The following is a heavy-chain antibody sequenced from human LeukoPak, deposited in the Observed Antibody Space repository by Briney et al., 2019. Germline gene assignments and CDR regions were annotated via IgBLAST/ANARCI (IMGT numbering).Heavy chain of an antibody. J-gene: IGHJ3*02. CDR2: SRNKANSYST. CDR1: GFTFSSYS. V-gene: IGHV3-72*01. CDR3: ARGFHSFDI. Sequence: GGSLRLSCAASGFTFSSYSMDWVRQAPGKGLEWVARSRNKANSYSTVYVASVQGRFTISRDESKNSLYLQMNSLITEDTAVYFCARGFHSFDIWGQGTMVTVSS.